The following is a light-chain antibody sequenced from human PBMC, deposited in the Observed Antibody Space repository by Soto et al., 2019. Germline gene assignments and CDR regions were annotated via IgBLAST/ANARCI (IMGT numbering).Light chain of an antibody. J-gene: IGLJ1*01. CDR3: AAWDDSLSVYYV. V-gene: IGLV1-47*01. Sequence: QSVLTQPPSASGTPGQRVTISCSGSRSNIGSNYVYWFQQLPGTAPRLLIYRNNQRPSGVPDRFSGSKSGTSASLAISGLRSGDEADYYCAAWDDSLSVYYVFGTGTKLTVL. CDR1: RSNIGSNY. CDR2: RNN.